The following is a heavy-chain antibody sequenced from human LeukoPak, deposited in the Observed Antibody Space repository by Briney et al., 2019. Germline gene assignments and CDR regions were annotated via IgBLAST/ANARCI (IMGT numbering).Heavy chain of an antibody. Sequence: GRSLRLSCAASGFTFDDYAMHWVRQAPGEGLEWVSGISWNSGSIGYADSVKGRFTISRNNAKNSLYLQMNSLRAEDTALYYCAKATDPGPYYYYGMDVWGQGTTVTVSS. D-gene: IGHD3-10*01. CDR3: AKATDPGPYYYYGMDV. CDR2: ISWNSGSI. CDR1: GFTFDDYA. J-gene: IGHJ6*02. V-gene: IGHV3-9*01.